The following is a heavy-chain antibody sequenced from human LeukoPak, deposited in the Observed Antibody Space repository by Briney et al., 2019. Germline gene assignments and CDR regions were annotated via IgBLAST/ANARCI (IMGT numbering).Heavy chain of an antibody. Sequence: SETLSLTCTVSGAPIGSGGYYWTWLRQPPGKGLEWIGYIHDSGSTDYKPSLKSRLTISLHTSKNQSSVKLSSVTAADTAVYYCASGDGYNYRYFDYWGQRTLVAVSS. CDR3: ASGDGYNYRYFDY. CDR1: GAPIGSGGYY. J-gene: IGHJ4*02. CDR2: IHDSGST. D-gene: IGHD3-22*01. V-gene: IGHV4-31*03.